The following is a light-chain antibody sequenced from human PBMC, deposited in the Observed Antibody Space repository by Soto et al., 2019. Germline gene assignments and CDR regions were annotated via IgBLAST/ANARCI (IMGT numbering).Light chain of an antibody. CDR2: DVT. Sequence: QSVLTQPRSVSGSPGQSVTISCTGTSSDVGGYNSVSWFQQHPGKAPKLMIYDVTKRPSGVPDRFSGSKSGNTASLTISGLQAEDEADYYCCSYAGSYNDVFGTGTKVTVL. J-gene: IGLJ1*01. CDR1: SSDVGGYNS. CDR3: CSYAGSYNDV. V-gene: IGLV2-11*01.